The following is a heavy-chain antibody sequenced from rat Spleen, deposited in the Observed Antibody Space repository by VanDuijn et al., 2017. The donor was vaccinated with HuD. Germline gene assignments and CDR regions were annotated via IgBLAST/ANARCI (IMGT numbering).Heavy chain of an antibody. D-gene: IGHD4-3*01. J-gene: IGHJ4*01. V-gene: IGHV5-7*01. CDR1: GFTFSDYY. CDR2: ISDEGSST. Sequence: EVQLVESGGGLVQPGRSLKLSCAASGFTFSDYYMAWVRQAPMKGLEWVATISDEGSSTYYQDSVKGRFTISRDNAKSTLYLQMDSLRSEDTATYYCARHNSGYGVMDAWGQGASVTVSA. CDR3: ARHNSGYGVMDA.